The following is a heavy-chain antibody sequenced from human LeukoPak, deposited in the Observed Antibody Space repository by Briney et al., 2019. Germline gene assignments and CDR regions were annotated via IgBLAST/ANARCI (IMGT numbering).Heavy chain of an antibody. J-gene: IGHJ3*02. CDR1: GGSVISYY. CDR3: ARVLPVSDWSGTYYVDVFDI. CDR2: LYYSGTT. V-gene: IGHV4-59*02. Sequence: PSETLSLTCTVSGGSVISYYWSWIRQPPGKGLEWIGYLYYSGTTNYNPSLKSRVTISVDTSKNQLSLKLSSVTAADTAVYYCARVLPVSDWSGTYYVDVFDIWGQGTMVTVSS. D-gene: IGHD1-26*01.